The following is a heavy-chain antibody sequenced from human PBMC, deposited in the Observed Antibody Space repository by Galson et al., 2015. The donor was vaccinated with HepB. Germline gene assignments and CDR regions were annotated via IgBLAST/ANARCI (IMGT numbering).Heavy chain of an antibody. CDR1: GFTFSSYW. Sequence: SLRLSCAASGFTFSSYWMSWVRQAPGKGLEWVANIKQDGSEKYYVDSVKGRFTISRDNAKNSLYLQMNSLRAEDTAVYYCTRDNSPDYGFWRGWGIFDYWGQGSLVTVSS. D-gene: IGHD3-3*01. CDR2: IKQDGSEK. CDR3: TRDNSPDYGFWRGWGIFDY. J-gene: IGHJ4*02. V-gene: IGHV3-7*01.